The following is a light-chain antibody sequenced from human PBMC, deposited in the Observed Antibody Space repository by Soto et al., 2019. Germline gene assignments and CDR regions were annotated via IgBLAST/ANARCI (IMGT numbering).Light chain of an antibody. CDR2: DVS. CDR1: SSDIGDYNY. J-gene: IGLJ3*02. V-gene: IGLV2-14*01. Sequence: QSVLTQPASVSGSPGQSITISCTGTSSDIGDYNYVSWYQQYPGKVPKLVIYDVSHRPSGVANRFSGSKSGNTASLTISGLQADDDADYYCSSSTATTSLVVFGGGTKLTVL. CDR3: SSSTATTSLVV.